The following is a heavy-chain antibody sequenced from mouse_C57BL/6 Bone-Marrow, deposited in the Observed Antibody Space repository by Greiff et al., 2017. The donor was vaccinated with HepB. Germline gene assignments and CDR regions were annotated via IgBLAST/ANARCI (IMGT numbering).Heavy chain of an antibody. CDR3: ARKSLYYGSSSWFAY. CDR1: GYTFTSYW. J-gene: IGHJ3*01. CDR2: IHPNSGST. D-gene: IGHD1-1*01. V-gene: IGHV1-64*01. Sequence: QVQLQQPGAELVKPGASVKLSCKASGYTFTSYWMHWVKQRPGQGLEWIGMIHPNSGSTNYNEKFKSKATLTVDKSYSTAYMQLSSLTSEDSAVYYCARKSLYYGSSSWFAYWGQGTLVTVSA.